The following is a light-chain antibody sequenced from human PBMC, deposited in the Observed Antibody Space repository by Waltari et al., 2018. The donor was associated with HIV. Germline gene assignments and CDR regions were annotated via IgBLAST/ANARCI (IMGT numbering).Light chain of an antibody. CDR3: HQYNPLPWT. Sequence: EIVITQSPDTLSVSPGERVTLSCRASQSVSTNSAWYQHKPGQAPRLLISVASTRATGIPARFSGSGSVTEFTLTISSLKSEDSAIYYCHQYNPLPWTFGLGTKVEIK. CDR2: VAS. J-gene: IGKJ1*01. V-gene: IGKV3-15*01. CDR1: QSVSTN.